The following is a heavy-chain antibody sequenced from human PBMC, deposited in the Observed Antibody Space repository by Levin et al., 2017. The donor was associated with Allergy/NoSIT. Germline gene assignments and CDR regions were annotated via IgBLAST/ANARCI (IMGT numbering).Heavy chain of an antibody. Sequence: GGSLRLSCAASGFTFSSYAMKWVRQAPGKGLEWVSAITGSGGSTDYTDSVKGRFTISRDNSKNTLYLQMNSLRAEDTAIYYCAQTLRSITVAGVVIPWGQGTLVTVSS. CDR1: GFTFSSYA. CDR2: ITGSGGST. J-gene: IGHJ5*02. D-gene: IGHD3-3*01. CDR3: AQTLRSITVAGVVIP. V-gene: IGHV3-23*01.